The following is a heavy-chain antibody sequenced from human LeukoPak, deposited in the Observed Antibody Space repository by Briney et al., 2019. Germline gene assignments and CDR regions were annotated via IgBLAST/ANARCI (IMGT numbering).Heavy chain of an antibody. CDR1: GYTFTSYG. CDR3: ARVRSTSAYYYGMDV. V-gene: IGHV1-2*02. J-gene: IGHJ6*02. D-gene: IGHD2-2*01. Sequence: ASVKVSCKASGYTFTSYGISWVRQAPGQGLEWMGWINPNSGGTNYAQKFQGRVTMTRDTSISTAYMELSRLRSDDTAVYYCARVRSTSAYYYGMDVWGQGTTVTVSS. CDR2: INPNSGGT.